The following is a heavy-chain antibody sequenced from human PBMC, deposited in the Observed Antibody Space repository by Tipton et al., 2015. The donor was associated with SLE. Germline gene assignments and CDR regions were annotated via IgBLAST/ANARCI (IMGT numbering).Heavy chain of an antibody. V-gene: IGHV4-61*09. Sequence: TLSLTCTVSGGSISSGGYYWSWIRQHPGKGLEWIGHIYTSGSTNYNPSLKSRVTISVDTSKNQFSLKLSSVTAADTAVYYCARVRKWELLWYYFDFWGQGTLVTVSS. CDR3: ARVRKWELLWYYFDF. D-gene: IGHD1-26*01. J-gene: IGHJ4*02. CDR2: IYTSGST. CDR1: GGSISSGGYY.